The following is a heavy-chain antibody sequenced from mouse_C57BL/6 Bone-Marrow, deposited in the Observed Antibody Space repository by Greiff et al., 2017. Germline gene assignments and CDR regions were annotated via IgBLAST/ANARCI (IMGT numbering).Heavy chain of an antibody. Sequence: QVQLQQSGAELARPGASVKLSCKASGYTFTSYGISWVKQRTGQGLEWIGEIYPRSGNTYYNEKFKGKATLTADKSSSTAYMELRSLTSEDSAVYFCARDELWLRLGYYFDYWGQGTTLTVSS. CDR2: IYPRSGNT. V-gene: IGHV1-81*01. D-gene: IGHD2-2*01. CDR3: ARDELWLRLGYYFDY. J-gene: IGHJ2*01. CDR1: GYTFTSYG.